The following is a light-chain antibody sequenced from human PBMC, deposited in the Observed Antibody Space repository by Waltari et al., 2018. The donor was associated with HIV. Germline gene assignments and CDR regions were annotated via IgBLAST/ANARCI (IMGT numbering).Light chain of an antibody. J-gene: IGLJ2*01. Sequence: QSALTQPASVSGSPGQSSTISCTGTSSDVGGYNYVSWYQQHPGKAPKLMIYEVSNRPSGISNRFSGSKSGNTASLTISGLQAEDEADYYCSSYTTSSALVFGGGTNLTVL. CDR1: SSDVGGYNY. CDR2: EVS. V-gene: IGLV2-14*01. CDR3: SSYTTSSALV.